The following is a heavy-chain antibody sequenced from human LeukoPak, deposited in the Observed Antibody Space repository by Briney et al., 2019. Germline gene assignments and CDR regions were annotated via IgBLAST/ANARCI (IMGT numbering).Heavy chain of an antibody. CDR3: ARAVGPTNLVYFDY. D-gene: IGHD1-26*01. V-gene: IGHV3-64*01. Sequence: GGSLRLSCAASGFTFSSYAMHWVRQAPGKGLEYVSAISSNGGSTYYANSVKGRFTISRDNSKNTLYLQMGSLRAEDMAAYYCARAVGPTNLVYFDYWGQGTLVTVSS. J-gene: IGHJ4*02. CDR2: ISSNGGST. CDR1: GFTFSSYA.